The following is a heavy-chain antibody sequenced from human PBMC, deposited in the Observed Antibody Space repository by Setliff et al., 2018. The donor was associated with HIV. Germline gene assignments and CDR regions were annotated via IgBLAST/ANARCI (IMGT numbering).Heavy chain of an antibody. J-gene: IGHJ3*02. Sequence: LRLSCAASGFTFNNYWMNWARQVPGKGLVWVARISPDGRSTTHADAVKGRFTISRDNAKNTLYLHMNSLRAEDTSVYHCALVGGITVPPDGFDIWGQGTMVTVSS. CDR1: GFTFNNYW. V-gene: IGHV3-74*01. D-gene: IGHD3-22*01. CDR3: ALVGGITVPPDGFDI. CDR2: ISPDGRST.